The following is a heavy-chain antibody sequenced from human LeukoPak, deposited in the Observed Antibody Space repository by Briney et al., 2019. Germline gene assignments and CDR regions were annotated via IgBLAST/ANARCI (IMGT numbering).Heavy chain of an antibody. Sequence: PGGSLRLSCAASGFTFSSYSMNWVRQAPGKGLEWVSSISSSSSYIYYADSVKGRFTISRDNAKNSLYLQMNSLRAEDTAVYYCARGSPTVVTYGYWGQGTLVTVSS. J-gene: IGHJ4*02. V-gene: IGHV3-21*01. D-gene: IGHD4-23*01. CDR1: GFTFSSYS. CDR3: ARGSPTVVTYGY. CDR2: ISSSSSYI.